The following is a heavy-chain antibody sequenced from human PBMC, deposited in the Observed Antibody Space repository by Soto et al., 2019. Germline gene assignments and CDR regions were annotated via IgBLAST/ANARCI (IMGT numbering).Heavy chain of an antibody. CDR3: ASGRGS. D-gene: IGHD1-1*01. CDR1: GFTFSSYW. Sequence: GGSLRLSCAASGFTFSSYWMHRVRQAPGKGLVWVSRINSDGSSTYYADSVKGRFTISRDNAKNTLYLQMNSLKASDTAMYYCASGRGSWGQGTLVTVSS. V-gene: IGHV3-74*01. J-gene: IGHJ4*02. CDR2: INSDGSST.